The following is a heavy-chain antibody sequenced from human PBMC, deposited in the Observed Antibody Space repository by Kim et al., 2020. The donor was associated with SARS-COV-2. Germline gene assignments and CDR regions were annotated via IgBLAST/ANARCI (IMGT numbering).Heavy chain of an antibody. CDR3: SRHIAKHGDRGFDN. CDR2: IRSKPNNYAT. D-gene: IGHD4-17*01. CDR1: GFTFSASA. Sequence: GGSLRLSCAASGFTFSASAMHWVRQASGKGLEWVGRIRSKPNNYATSYSASVTGMFTISRDDSTNTVSLQMHSLKTAYTAVFFCSRHIAKHGDRGFDNWG. J-gene: IGHJ4*01. V-gene: IGHV3-73*01.